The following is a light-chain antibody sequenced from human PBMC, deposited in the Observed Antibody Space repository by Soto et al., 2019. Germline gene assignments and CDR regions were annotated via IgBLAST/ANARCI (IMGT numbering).Light chain of an antibody. J-gene: IGLJ3*02. V-gene: IGLV1-40*01. CDR3: QSYDSSLSGSGV. CDR1: YSNIGAGYE. Sequence: QAVVTQPPSVSGAPGQRVTISCTGSYSNIGAGYEVHWYQQIPGTAPKLLISGHNNRPSGVPDRFFGSKSGTSASLTIIGLQAEDEADYYFQSYDSSLSGSGVFGGGTKVTVL. CDR2: GHN.